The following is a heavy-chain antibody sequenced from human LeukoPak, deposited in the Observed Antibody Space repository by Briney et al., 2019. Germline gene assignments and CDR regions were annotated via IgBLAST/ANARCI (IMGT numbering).Heavy chain of an antibody. CDR2: IGTASDT. V-gene: IGHV3-13*01. J-gene: IGHJ6*03. Sequence: GGSLRLSCAASGFTFSSFDMRWVRQPTGQGLEWVSTIGTASDTYYPGSVEGRFTLSRDNAKNSLYLQMNSLTAGDTAAYYCARGPPRGKYYYMDVWGKGTTVTVSS. D-gene: IGHD1-1*01. CDR3: ARGPPRGKYYYMDV. CDR1: GFTFSSFD.